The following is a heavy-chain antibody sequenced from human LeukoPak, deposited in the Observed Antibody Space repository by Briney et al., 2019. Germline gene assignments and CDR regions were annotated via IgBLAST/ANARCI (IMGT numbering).Heavy chain of an antibody. Sequence: GGSLRLSCAASGFTFSSYEMNWVRQAPGKGLEWVSYISNSGYTIYYADSVKGRFTISRDNAKNSLYLQMNSLRAEDTAVYYCAILRGGASLFACWGQGTLVTVSS. J-gene: IGHJ4*02. CDR3: AILRGGASLFAC. D-gene: IGHD3-10*01. V-gene: IGHV3-48*03. CDR2: ISNSGYTI. CDR1: GFTFSSYE.